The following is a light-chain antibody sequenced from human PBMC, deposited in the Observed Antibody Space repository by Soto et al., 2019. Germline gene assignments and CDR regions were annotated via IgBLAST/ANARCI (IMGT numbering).Light chain of an antibody. Sequence: QSVLTQPPSVSGAPGQRVTISCTGSSSNIGAGYDVHWYQQLPETAPKPLTYGNSNRPSGVPDRFSGSKSGTSASLAITGLQAEDEADYYCQSYDSSLSGSVFGGGTKLTVL. V-gene: IGLV1-40*01. CDR1: SSNIGAGYD. CDR2: GNS. J-gene: IGLJ3*02. CDR3: QSYDSSLSGSV.